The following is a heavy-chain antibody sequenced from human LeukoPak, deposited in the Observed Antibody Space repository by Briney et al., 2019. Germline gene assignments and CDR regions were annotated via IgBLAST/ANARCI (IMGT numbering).Heavy chain of an antibody. CDR2: IYYTGTT. CDR3: ARGAGPPWFDP. CDR1: GGSISSTFYY. J-gene: IGHJ5*02. Sequence: SETLSLTCTVSGGSISSTFYYWGWIRQHPGQGLEWIGSIYYTGTTYYNPSLKSRVTISIDTSRNQFSMNLNSVTAADTGVYYCARGAGPPWFDPWGQGTLVTVSS. D-gene: IGHD6-19*01. V-gene: IGHV4-39*07.